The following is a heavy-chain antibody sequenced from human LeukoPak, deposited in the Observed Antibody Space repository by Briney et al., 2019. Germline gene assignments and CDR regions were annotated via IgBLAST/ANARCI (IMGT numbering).Heavy chain of an antibody. CDR1: GYSFFRYY. CDR2: VYPGDSDT. J-gene: IGHJ3*01. CDR3: AKGYAHGAFDV. V-gene: IGHV5-51*01. Sequence: GESLKISCKGSGYSFFRYYIGWVRQMPGKGLEWMGIVYPGDSDTRYSPSFQGQVTISADKSINTAYLQWSSPKASDTAMYYCAKGYAHGAFDVWGQGTMVTVSS. D-gene: IGHD2-2*01.